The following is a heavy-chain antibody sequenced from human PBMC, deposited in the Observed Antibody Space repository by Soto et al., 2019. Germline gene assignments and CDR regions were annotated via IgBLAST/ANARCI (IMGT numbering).Heavy chain of an antibody. D-gene: IGHD3-3*01. Sequence: EVQLLESGGDLIQPGGSLRLSCAASGFTFSTYAMTWVRQAPGKGLEWVAIISSSGDGTYYVDSVKGRFTISRDNSRNTLNLPMNSLRAEDTAVYYCAKNGDFWSWGMDVWGQGTTVTVSS. CDR2: ISSSGDGT. J-gene: IGHJ6*02. CDR3: AKNGDFWSWGMDV. V-gene: IGHV3-23*01. CDR1: GFTFSTYA.